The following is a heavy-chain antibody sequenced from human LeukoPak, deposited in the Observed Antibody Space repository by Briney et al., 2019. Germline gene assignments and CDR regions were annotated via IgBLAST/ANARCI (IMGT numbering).Heavy chain of an antibody. D-gene: IGHD1-26*01. J-gene: IGHJ4*02. CDR2: ILYDGSNK. Sequence: GGSLRLSCAASGFTFISYAMHWVRHAPGKGLEWVAVILYDGSNKYYAESVKGRFTISRDNSKKTLYLKMNSLRAEDTAVYYCARDGKVRRELPSRGFYFDYWGQGTLVTVSS. V-gene: IGHV3-30*04. CDR3: ARDGKVRRELPSRGFYFDY. CDR1: GFTFISYA.